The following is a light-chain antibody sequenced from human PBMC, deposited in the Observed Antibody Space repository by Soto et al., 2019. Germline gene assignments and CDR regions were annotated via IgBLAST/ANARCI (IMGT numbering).Light chain of an antibody. V-gene: IGLV2-14*01. Sequence: QSALTQPASVSGSPGQSITISCTGTSSDVGGYNYVSWYQQHPGKAPKLMIYVVSNRPSGVSNRFSGSKSGNTASLTISGLQAEDEADYYCSSYTSISTVFGGGTKLTVL. CDR1: SSDVGGYNY. CDR3: SSYTSISTV. J-gene: IGLJ2*01. CDR2: VVS.